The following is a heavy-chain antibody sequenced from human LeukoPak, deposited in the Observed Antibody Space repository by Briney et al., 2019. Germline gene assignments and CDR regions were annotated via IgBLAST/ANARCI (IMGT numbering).Heavy chain of an antibody. V-gene: IGHV4-39*07. Sequence: PSETLSLTCTVSGGSISSSSYYWGWIRQPPGKGLEWIGCIYYSGSTYYNPSLKSRVTISVDTSKNQFSLKLSSVTAADTAVYYCARLRFGEFSFFDPWGQGTLVTVSS. CDR2: IYYSGST. CDR3: ARLRFGEFSFFDP. CDR1: GGSISSSSYY. J-gene: IGHJ5*02. D-gene: IGHD3-10*01.